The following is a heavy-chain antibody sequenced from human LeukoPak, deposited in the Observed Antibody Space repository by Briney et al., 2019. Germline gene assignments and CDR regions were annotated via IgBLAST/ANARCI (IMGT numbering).Heavy chain of an antibody. CDR3: ARAGSIFGVVYYYFDY. V-gene: IGHV4-61*02. CDR2: IYTSGST. CDR1: GGSISSGSYY. J-gene: IGHJ4*02. D-gene: IGHD3-3*01. Sequence: SSQTLSLTCTVSGGSISSGSYYWSWIRQPAGKGLEWIGRIYTSGSTNYNPSLKSRVTISVDTSKKQFPLKLSSVTAADTAVYYCARAGSIFGVVYYYFDYWGQGTLVTVSS.